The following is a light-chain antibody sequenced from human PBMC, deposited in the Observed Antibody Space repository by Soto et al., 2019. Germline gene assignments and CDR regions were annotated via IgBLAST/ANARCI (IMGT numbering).Light chain of an antibody. CDR2: GAS. V-gene: IGKV3-20*01. Sequence: EIVLTPSPGTLSLSPCERAALSLSAIQSVSSSYLAWYQQKPGQAPRLLIYGASSRATGIPDRFSGSGSGTDFTLTISRLEPEDFAVYYCQQYGNSLSWTFGQGTKV. CDR3: QQYGNSLSWT. J-gene: IGKJ1*01. CDR1: QSVSSSY.